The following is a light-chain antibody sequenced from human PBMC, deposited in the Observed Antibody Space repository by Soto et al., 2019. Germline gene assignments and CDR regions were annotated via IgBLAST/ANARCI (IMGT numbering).Light chain of an antibody. Sequence: DIHMTPSPSSLSASVSSRVTINFRASQSISSYLNWYQQKPGKAPKLLIYAASSLQSGVPSRFSGSGSGTDFTLTISSLQPEDFATYYCQQSYSTPWTFGQGTKVDIK. CDR1: QSISSY. J-gene: IGKJ1*01. CDR2: AAS. CDR3: QQSYSTPWT. V-gene: IGKV1-39*01.